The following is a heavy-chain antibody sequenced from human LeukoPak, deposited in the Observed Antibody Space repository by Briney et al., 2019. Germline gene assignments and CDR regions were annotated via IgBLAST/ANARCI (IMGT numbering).Heavy chain of an antibody. CDR1: GGTFSSYA. D-gene: IGHD3-10*01. V-gene: IGHV1-69*04. CDR3: ARDFPSYYYGSGSYYRFDY. Sequence: GASVKVSCKASGGTFSSYAISWVRQAPGQGLEWMGRIIPILGIANYAQKFQGRVTITADKSTSTAYMELSSLRSEDTAVYYCARDFPSYYYGSGSYYRFDYWGQGTLVTVSS. J-gene: IGHJ4*02. CDR2: IIPILGIA.